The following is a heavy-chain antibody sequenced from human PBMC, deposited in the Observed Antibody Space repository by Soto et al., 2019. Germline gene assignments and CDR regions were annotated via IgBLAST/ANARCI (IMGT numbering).Heavy chain of an antibody. CDR1: GGTFSSYA. V-gene: IGHV1-69*01. D-gene: IGHD3-22*01. CDR2: IIPIFGTA. J-gene: IGHJ6*02. Sequence: QVQLVQSGAEVKKPGSSVKVSCKASGGTFSSYAISWVRQAPGQGLEWMGGIIPIFGTANYAQKFQGRVTITEDESTSTAYMELSSLRSEDTAVYYCAGRENDYNRDWNYYYGMDVWGQGTTVTVSS. CDR3: AGRENDYNRDWNYYYGMDV.